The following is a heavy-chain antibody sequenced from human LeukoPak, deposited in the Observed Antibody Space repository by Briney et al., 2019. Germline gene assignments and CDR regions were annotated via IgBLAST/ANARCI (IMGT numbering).Heavy chain of an antibody. CDR1: GGSISSYY. CDR3: ARDRGGYGDTPFDY. J-gene: IGHJ4*02. D-gene: IGHD4-17*01. V-gene: IGHV4-59*01. CDR2: FYYSGST. Sequence: PSETLSLTCTVSGGSISSYYWSWIRQPPGKGLELIGFFYYSGSTNYNPSLKSRVTISVDTSKNQFSLKLSSVTAADTAVYYCARDRGGYGDTPFDYWGQGTLVTVSS.